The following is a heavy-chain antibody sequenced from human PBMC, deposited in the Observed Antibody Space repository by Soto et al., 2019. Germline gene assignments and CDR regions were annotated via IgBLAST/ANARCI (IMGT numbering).Heavy chain of an antibody. Sequence: QVQLVQSGAEVRKPGASVKVSCKAAGYIFTSYYIHWVRLAPGQGLEWMGVINPGDGSTIYAEKFQGRVNMTRDTSTSTVYMEVSSLRSEDTAVYYCDREEMPTVNNYYYYMAVWGKGTTVTVSS. D-gene: IGHD4-4*01. V-gene: IGHV1-46*03. J-gene: IGHJ6*03. CDR2: INPGDGST. CDR1: GYIFTSYY. CDR3: DREEMPTVNNYYYYMAV.